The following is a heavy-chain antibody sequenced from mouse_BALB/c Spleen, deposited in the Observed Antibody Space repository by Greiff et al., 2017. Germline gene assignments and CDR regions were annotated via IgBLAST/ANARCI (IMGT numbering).Heavy chain of an antibody. CDR1: GYSFTSYY. V-gene: IGHV1-66*01. Sequence: VQLQQSGPELVKPGASVKISCKASGYSFTSYYIHWVKQRPGQGLEWIGWIFPGSGNTKYNEKFKGKATLTADTSSSTAYMQLSSLTSEDSAVYFCASEMTTNFDYWGQGTTLTVSS. J-gene: IGHJ2*01. D-gene: IGHD2-4*01. CDR3: ASEMTTNFDY. CDR2: IFPGSGNT.